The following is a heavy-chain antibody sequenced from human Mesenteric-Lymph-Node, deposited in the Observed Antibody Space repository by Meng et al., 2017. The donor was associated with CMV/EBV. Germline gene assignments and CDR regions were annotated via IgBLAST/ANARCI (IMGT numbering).Heavy chain of an antibody. CDR3: ASPATDATDYAFGY. J-gene: IGHJ4*02. CDR2: MNPNSGNT. D-gene: IGHD2-15*01. V-gene: IGHV1-8*01. CDR1: GYTFTSYD. Sequence: ASVKVSCKASGYTFTSYDINWVRQATGQGLEWMGWMNPNSGNTGYAQKFQGRVTMTRNTSISTAYMELSSLRSDDTAVYYCASPATDATDYAFGYWGRGTLVTVSS.